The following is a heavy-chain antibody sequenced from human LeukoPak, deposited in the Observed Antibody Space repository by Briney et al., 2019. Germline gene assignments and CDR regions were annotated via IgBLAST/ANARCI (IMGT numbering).Heavy chain of an antibody. CDR1: GFTFSNYD. J-gene: IGHJ4*02. D-gene: IGHD3-3*01. V-gene: IGHV3-48*03. Sequence: GGSLRLSCAASGFTFSNYDMNWVRQAPGKGLEWVSYISSSGSLKVYADSVKGRFTVSRDNAKNSLYLQMNSLRAEDTAVYYCATLPFGVVKVGYWGQGTLVTVSS. CDR2: ISSSGSLK. CDR3: ATLPFGVVKVGY.